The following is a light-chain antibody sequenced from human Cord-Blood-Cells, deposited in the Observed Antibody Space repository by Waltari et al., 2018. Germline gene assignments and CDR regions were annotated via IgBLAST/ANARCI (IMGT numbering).Light chain of an antibody. CDR2: WAS. Sequence: DIVMTQSPDSLAVSLAERATINCKSSQSVLYSSNNKNYLACYQQKSGQPPKLLIYWASTRESGVPDRFSGSGSGTDFTRTISSLQAEDVAVYYCQQYYSTPYTFGQGTKLEIK. CDR1: QSVLYSSNNKNY. J-gene: IGKJ2*01. CDR3: QQYYSTPYT. V-gene: IGKV4-1*01.